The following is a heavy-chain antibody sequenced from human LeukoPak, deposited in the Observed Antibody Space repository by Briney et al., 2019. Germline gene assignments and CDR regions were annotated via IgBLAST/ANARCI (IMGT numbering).Heavy chain of an antibody. V-gene: IGHV3-23*01. D-gene: IGHD3-9*01. CDR3: ANGGAYDLLTGSDFDH. J-gene: IGHJ4*02. CDR1: GFSFSSHA. Sequence: AGGPLRLSCAASGFSFSSHAMSWVRQAPGKGLERVSSISGSGGSSAYADSVKGRFTISRDSSKNTLYLQMNSLRAEDTAVHYCANGGAYDLLTGSDFDHWGQGTLVTVSS. CDR2: ISGSGGSS.